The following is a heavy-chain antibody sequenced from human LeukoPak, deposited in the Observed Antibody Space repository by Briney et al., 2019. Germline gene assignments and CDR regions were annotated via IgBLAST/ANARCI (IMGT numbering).Heavy chain of an antibody. CDR2: IYYSGST. Sequence: SETLSLTCTVSGGSISSSSYYWGWIRQPPGKGLEWIGSIYYSGSTYYNPSLKSRVAMSVDTSKNQFSLKLSSVTAADTAVYYCASAEDGYYDPHFDYWGQGTLVTVSS. CDR3: ASAEDGYYDPHFDY. CDR1: GGSISSSSYY. D-gene: IGHD3-22*01. V-gene: IGHV4-39*07. J-gene: IGHJ4*02.